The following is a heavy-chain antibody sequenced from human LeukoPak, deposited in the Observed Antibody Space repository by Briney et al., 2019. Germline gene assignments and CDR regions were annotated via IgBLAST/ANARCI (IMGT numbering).Heavy chain of an antibody. CDR3: ARGGESYSSGTYFDY. D-gene: IGHD6-19*01. Sequence: SETLSLTCTVSGGSISSYYWSWIRQPPGKGREWIGYIYYSGSTNYNPSLKSRVTISVDTSKNQFSLKLSSVTAADTAVYYCARGGESYSSGTYFDYWGQGTLVTVSS. J-gene: IGHJ4*02. CDR2: IYYSGST. CDR1: GGSISSYY. V-gene: IGHV4-59*01.